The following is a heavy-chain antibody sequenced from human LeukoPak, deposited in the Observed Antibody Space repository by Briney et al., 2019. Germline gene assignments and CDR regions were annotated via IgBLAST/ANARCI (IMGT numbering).Heavy chain of an antibody. Sequence: SVKVSCKASGGTFSSYAISWVRQAPGQGLEWMGGIIPIFGTANYAQKFQGRVTITADESTSTAYMELSSLRSEDTAVYYCATSSGSYPSEAFDIWGQGTMVTVSS. CDR3: ATSSGSYPSEAFDI. CDR1: GGTFSSYA. J-gene: IGHJ3*02. CDR2: IIPIFGTA. D-gene: IGHD1-26*01. V-gene: IGHV1-69*13.